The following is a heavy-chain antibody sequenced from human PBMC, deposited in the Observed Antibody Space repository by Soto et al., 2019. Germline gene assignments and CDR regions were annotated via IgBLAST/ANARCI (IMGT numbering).Heavy chain of an antibody. V-gene: IGHV1-46*02. D-gene: IGHD3-3*01. J-gene: IGHJ6*02. CDR1: GYTFNSYY. Sequence: ASVKVSCKASGYTFNSYYMHWVRQAPGQVLEWMGIINPSGGSTSYAQKFQGRVTMTRDTSTSTVYMELSSLRSEDTAVYYCARESYYDFWSGYHASYGMDVWGQGTTVTVSS. CDR3: ARESYYDFWSGYHASYGMDV. CDR2: INPSGGST.